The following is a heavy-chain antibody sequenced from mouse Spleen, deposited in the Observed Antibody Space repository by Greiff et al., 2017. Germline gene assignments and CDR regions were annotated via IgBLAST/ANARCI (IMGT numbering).Heavy chain of an antibody. D-gene: IGHD2-4*01. CDR2: ISSGSSTI. CDR1: GFTFSDYG. CDR3: ARIYYDSFDY. V-gene: IGHV5-17*01. J-gene: IGHJ2*01. Sequence: EVQLVESGGGLVKPGGSLKLSCAASGFTFSDYGMHWVRQAPEKGLEWVAYISSGSSTIYYADTVKGRFTISRDNAKNTLFLQMTSVRSEDTAMYYCARIYYDSFDYWGQGTTLTVSS.